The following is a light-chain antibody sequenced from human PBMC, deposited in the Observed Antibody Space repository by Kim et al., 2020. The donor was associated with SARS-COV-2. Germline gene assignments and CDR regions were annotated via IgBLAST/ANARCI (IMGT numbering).Light chain of an antibody. J-gene: IGLJ3*02. V-gene: IGLV2-14*03. Sequence: GQSITISCTGTSSDVGAYNYVSWHQQHPGKAPKLMIYNVNERPSGVSNRFSGSKSGNTASLTISGLQAEDEGDYYCISFTTSATWVFGGGTKLTVL. CDR2: NVN. CDR3: ISFTTSATWV. CDR1: SSDVGAYNY.